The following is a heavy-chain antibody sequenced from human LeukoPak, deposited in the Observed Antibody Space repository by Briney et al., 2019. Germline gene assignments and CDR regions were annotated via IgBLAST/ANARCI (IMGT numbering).Heavy chain of an antibody. J-gene: IGHJ4*02. CDR1: GFTLSSYA. CDR3: AREYYGSGSYTRSLDY. D-gene: IGHD3-10*01. Sequence: GRSLRLSCVATGFTLSSYAMRWVRQAPGKGLEWVADLSYDGSNKYYADSVKGRFTSYRDNSKNTLYLQMNSLRAEDTAVYYCAREYYGSGSYTRSLDYWGQGTLVTVSS. V-gene: IGHV3-30*04. CDR2: LSYDGSNK.